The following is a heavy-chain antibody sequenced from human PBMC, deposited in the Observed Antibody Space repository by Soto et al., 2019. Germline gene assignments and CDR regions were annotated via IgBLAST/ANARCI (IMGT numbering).Heavy chain of an antibody. V-gene: IGHV5-51*01. CDR3: EREFSIAAAGWDGDSAYYYMDV. CDR1: GYSFTSYW. Sequence: GESLKISCKGSGYSFTSYWIGWVRQMPGKGLEWMGIIYPGDSDTRYSPSFQGQVTISADKSISTAYLQWSSLKASDTAMYYCEREFSIAAAGWDGDSAYYYMDVWGKGTTVTVSS. J-gene: IGHJ6*03. CDR2: IYPGDSDT. D-gene: IGHD6-13*01.